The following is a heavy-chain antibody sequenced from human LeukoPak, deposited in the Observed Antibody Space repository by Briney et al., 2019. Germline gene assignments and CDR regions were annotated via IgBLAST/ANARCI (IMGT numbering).Heavy chain of an antibody. CDR1: GYSISSGYY. CDR2: IYHSGST. Sequence: PSETLSLTCTVSGYSISSGYYWGWIRQPPGKGLEWIGSIYHSGSTYYNPSLRSRVTISVDTSKNQFSLKLSSVTAADTAVYYCARGAGSTISNDAFDMWGQGTMVSVSS. J-gene: IGHJ3*02. V-gene: IGHV4-38-2*02. D-gene: IGHD5-24*01. CDR3: ARGAGSTISNDAFDM.